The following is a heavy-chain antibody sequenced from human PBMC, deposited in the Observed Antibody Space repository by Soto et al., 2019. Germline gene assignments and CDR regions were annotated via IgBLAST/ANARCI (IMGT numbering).Heavy chain of an antibody. CDR3: ARGIVVVPAAAGRLFDP. J-gene: IGHJ5*02. D-gene: IGHD2-2*01. Sequence: SETLSLTCAVYGGSFSGYYWSWIRQPPGKGLEWIGEINHSGSTNYNPSLKSRVTISVDTSKNQFSLKLSSVTAADTAVYYCARGIVVVPAAAGRLFDPWGQGTLVTVSS. CDR1: GGSFSGYY. V-gene: IGHV4-34*01. CDR2: INHSGST.